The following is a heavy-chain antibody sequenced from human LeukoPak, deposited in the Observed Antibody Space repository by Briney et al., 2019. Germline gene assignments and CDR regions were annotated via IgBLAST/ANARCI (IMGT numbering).Heavy chain of an antibody. J-gene: IGHJ4*02. V-gene: IGHV1-8*01. CDR1: GYTFTSYD. CDR2: MNPNSGNT. Sequence: GASVKVSCKASGYTFTSYDINWVRQATGQGLEWMGWMNPNSGNTGYAQKFQGRVTMTRNTSISTAYMELSSLRSEDTAVYYCAREGPEGYYYDSSGYPNIDYWGQGTLVTVSS. CDR3: AREGPEGYYYDSSGYPNIDY. D-gene: IGHD3-22*01.